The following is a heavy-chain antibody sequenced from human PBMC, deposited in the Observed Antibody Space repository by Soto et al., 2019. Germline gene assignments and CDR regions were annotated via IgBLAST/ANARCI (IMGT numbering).Heavy chain of an antibody. D-gene: IGHD3-22*01. CDR2: ISYDGNKE. V-gene: IGHV3-30*18. CDR1: GFSFSTYG. CDR3: AKFITPPDDDFDL. Sequence: GGSLRLSCAASGFSFSTYGMHWVRQAPGKGLEWLAVISYDGNKENYVDSVKGRFTISRDNSKNTLYLQLNNLRTEDTAMYYCAKFITPPDDDFDLWGQGTMVTVSS. J-gene: IGHJ3*01.